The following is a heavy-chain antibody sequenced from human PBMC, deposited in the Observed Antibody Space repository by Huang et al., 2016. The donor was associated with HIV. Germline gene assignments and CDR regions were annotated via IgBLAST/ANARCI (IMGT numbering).Heavy chain of an antibody. V-gene: IGHV4-59*11. J-gene: IGHJ4*02. CDR3: ARDTMVRGFDY. CDR2: IYYSGST. Sequence: QVQLQESGPGLVKPSETLSLTCTVSGGSISSHYWSWIRPPPGKGLERIGSIYYSGSTNYIPTLKSRVTISVDTSKNQFSLKLSSVTAADTAVYYCARDTMVRGFDYWGQGTLVTVSS. D-gene: IGHD3-10*01. CDR1: GGSISSHY.